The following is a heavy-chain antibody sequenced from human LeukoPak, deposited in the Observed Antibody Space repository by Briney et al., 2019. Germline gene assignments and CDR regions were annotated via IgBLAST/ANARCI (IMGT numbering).Heavy chain of an antibody. V-gene: IGHV1-46*01. CDR2: INPSGGST. D-gene: IGHD4-11*01. J-gene: IGHJ4*02. CDR3: ARYGNWYYFDY. Sequence: GASVKVSCKASGYTFTGCYMHWVRQAPGQGLEWMGIINPSGGSTSYAQKFQGRVTMTRDTSTSTVYMELSSLRSEDTAVYYCARYGNWYYFDYWGQGTLVTVSS. CDR1: GYTFTGCY.